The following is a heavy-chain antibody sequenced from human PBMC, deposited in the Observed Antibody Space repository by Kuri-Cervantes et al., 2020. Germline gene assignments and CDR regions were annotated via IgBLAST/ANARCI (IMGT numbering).Heavy chain of an antibody. Sequence: GESLKISCAASGFIFSHYAMHWVRQTPGKGLEWVAAISYDESKKYYADSVKGRFTISRDNAKNSLYLQMNSLRAEDTAVYYCARQSYYDNSGSDAFDIWGQGTMVTVSS. D-gene: IGHD3-22*01. J-gene: IGHJ3*02. CDR3: ARQSYYDNSGSDAFDI. CDR2: ISYDESKK. V-gene: IGHV3-30-3*01. CDR1: GFIFSHYA.